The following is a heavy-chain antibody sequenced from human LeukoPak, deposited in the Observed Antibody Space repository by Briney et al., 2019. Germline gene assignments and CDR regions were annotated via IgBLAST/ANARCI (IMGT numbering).Heavy chain of an antibody. J-gene: IGHJ4*02. D-gene: IGHD2-15*01. CDR1: GFTFSSYS. CDR3: ARDGILFPPQYYFDY. Sequence: GGSLRLSCAVSGFTFSSYSMNWVRQAPGKGLEWVSSISSSSSYIYYADSVKGRFTISRDNAKNSLYLQMNSLRAEDTAVYYCARDGILFPPQYYFDYWGQGTLVTVSS. CDR2: ISSSSSYI. V-gene: IGHV3-21*01.